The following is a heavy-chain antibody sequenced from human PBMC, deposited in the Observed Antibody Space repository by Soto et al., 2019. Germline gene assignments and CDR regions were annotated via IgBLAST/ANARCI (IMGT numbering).Heavy chain of an antibody. CDR3: ARVGRKELWVEWLNAMDV. CDR2: ISGYNGQT. J-gene: IGHJ6*03. CDR1: AYTFTNYG. V-gene: IGHV1-18*01. Sequence: QVQLVQSGPEVKKPGASVKVSFKASAYTFTNYGISWVRQAPGPGLEWMGWISGYNGQTNHSQKFRGRVTFTKETSSRTTYIVLMSLRSDDTAMYYGARVGRKELWVEWLNAMDVWGKGTTVTVSS. D-gene: IGHD5-18*01.